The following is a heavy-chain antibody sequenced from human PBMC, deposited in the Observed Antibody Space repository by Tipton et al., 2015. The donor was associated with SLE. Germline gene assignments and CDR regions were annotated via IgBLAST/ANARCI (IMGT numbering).Heavy chain of an antibody. D-gene: IGHD5-18*01. J-gene: IGHJ4*02. CDR3: ARGGVDTAMVDY. Sequence: TLSLTCTVSGGSISSGYYYWNWIRQPAGKGLEWIGRIYTSGSTNYNPSLKSRVTISVDTSKNQFSLKLSSVTAADTAVYYCARGGVDTAMVDYWGQGTLVTVSS. V-gene: IGHV4-61*02. CDR1: GGSISSGYYY. CDR2: IYTSGST.